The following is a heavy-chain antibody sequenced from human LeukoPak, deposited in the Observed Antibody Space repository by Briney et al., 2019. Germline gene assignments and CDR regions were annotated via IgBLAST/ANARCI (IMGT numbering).Heavy chain of an antibody. V-gene: IGHV1-2*02. Sequence: ASVTVSCKPSGYTFTGYYMHWVRQAPGQGLEWMGWINPNSGGTNYAQKFQGRVTMTRDTSISTDYMELSRLRSDDTAVYYCAREEGIAVAGTFVWRQETLVTVSS. D-gene: IGHD6-19*01. J-gene: IGHJ4*02. CDR3: AREEGIAVAGTFV. CDR2: INPNSGGT. CDR1: GYTFTGYY.